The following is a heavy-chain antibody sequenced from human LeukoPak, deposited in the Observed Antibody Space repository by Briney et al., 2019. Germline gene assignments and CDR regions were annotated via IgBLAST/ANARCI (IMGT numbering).Heavy chain of an antibody. D-gene: IGHD6-13*01. CDR1: GFTFSIYA. CDR3: ARERIAATGTGWFDP. CDR2: ISYDGNNK. Sequence: PGGSLRLSCAASGFTFSIYAIHWVRQAPGKGLEWVAVISYDGNNKYYADSLKGRFTISRDNSKNTLYLQMNSLRAEDTAVYYCARERIAATGTGWFDPWGQGTLVTVSS. J-gene: IGHJ5*02. V-gene: IGHV3-30*04.